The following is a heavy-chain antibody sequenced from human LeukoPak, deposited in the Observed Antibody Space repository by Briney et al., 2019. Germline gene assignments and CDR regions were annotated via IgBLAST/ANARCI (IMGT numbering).Heavy chain of an antibody. J-gene: IGHJ4*02. V-gene: IGHV3-53*04. D-gene: IGHD5-24*01. Sequence: GGSLRLSCAASGFTVSSNYMSWVRQAPGKGLEWVSVIYSGGSTYYADSVKGRLTISRHNSKNTLYLQMNSLRAEDTAVYYCASSGRWLQFPFDYWGQGTLVTVSS. CDR1: GFTVSSNY. CDR2: IYSGGST. CDR3: ASSGRWLQFPFDY.